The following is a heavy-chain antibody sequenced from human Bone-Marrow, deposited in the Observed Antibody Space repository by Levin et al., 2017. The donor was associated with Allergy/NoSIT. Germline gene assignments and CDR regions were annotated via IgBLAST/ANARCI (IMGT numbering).Heavy chain of an antibody. CDR2: INPNSGGT. Sequence: ASVKVSCKASGYTFAGFYIHWVRQAPGQRPEWIGWINPNSGGTNYAEKFRGRVTMTRDTSITTVYMELSRLTSDDTAFFYCAKDRAGGSPSRVSDYWGQGTLVTVSS. CDR3: AKDRAGGSPSRVSDY. CDR1: GYTFAGFY. D-gene: IGHD1-26*01. V-gene: IGHV1-2*02. J-gene: IGHJ4*02.